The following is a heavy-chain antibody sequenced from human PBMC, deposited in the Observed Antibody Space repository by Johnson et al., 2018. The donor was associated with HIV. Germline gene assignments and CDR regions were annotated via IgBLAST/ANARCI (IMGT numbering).Heavy chain of an antibody. J-gene: IGHJ3*02. Sequence: MLLVESGGGLVQPGGSLRLSCAASGFTFSSYDMHWVRQAPGKGLEWVSGINWSGGSTGYADSVKGRFTISRDNAKNSLYMQMNSLRAEDTALYYCAPENGRNAFDIWGQGTMVAVSS. CDR1: GFTFSSYD. V-gene: IGHV3-20*04. CDR2: INWSGGST. CDR3: APENGRNAFDI. D-gene: IGHD1-14*01.